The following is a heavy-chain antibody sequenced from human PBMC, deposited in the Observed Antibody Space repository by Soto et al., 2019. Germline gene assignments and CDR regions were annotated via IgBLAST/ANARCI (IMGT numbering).Heavy chain of an antibody. CDR3: ARDLTIAAAGGDYYYYGMVV. D-gene: IGHD6-13*01. CDR2: IYYSGST. J-gene: IGHJ6*02. Sequence: SETLSLTCTVSGGSVSSYYWSWIRQPPGKGLEWIGYIYYSGSTNYNPSLKSRVTISVDTSKNQFSLKLSSVTAADTAVYYCARDLTIAAAGGDYYYYGMVVWGQGTTVTVSS. CDR1: GGSVSSYY. V-gene: IGHV4-59*02.